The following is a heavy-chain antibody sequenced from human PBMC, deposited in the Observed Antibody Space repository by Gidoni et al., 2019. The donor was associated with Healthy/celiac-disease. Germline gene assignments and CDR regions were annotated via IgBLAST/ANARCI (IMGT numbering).Heavy chain of an antibody. CDR2: IYYSGST. Sequence: QVQLQESGPGLVQPSETLSLTCTVSGGSISSYYWSWIRQHPGKGLEWIGYIYYSGSTNYNPSLKSRVTISVDTSKNQFSLKLSSVTAADTAVYYWARDKPRAYYYGSGSYGGAFDYWGQGTLVTVSS. D-gene: IGHD3-10*01. J-gene: IGHJ4*02. CDR3: ARDKPRAYYYGSGSYGGAFDY. CDR1: GGSISSYY. V-gene: IGHV4-59*01.